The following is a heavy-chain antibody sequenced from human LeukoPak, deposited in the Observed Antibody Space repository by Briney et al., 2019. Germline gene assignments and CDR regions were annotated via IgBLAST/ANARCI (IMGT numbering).Heavy chain of an antibody. J-gene: IGHJ4*02. CDR3: ARESGNCGGDCFSSVDYFDF. D-gene: IGHD2-21*01. V-gene: IGHV3-7*01. CDR2: IKQDGSEK. CDR1: GFTFSSYW. Sequence: PGGSLRLSCAASGFTFSSYWMSWVRQAPGKGLEWVANIKQDGSEKYYVDSVKGRFTISRDNAKNSLYLQMNSLRAEDTAVYYCARESGNCGGDCFSSVDYFDFWGQGTLVTVSS.